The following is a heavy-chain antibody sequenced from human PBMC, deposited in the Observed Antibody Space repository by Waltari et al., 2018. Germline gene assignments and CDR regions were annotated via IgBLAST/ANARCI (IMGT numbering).Heavy chain of an antibody. V-gene: IGHV4-38-2*01. D-gene: IGHD6-19*01. J-gene: IGHJ3*02. CDR1: GYSISSGYY. CDR3: ARLQWLVHAFDI. CDR2: IYHSGRT. Sequence: QVQLQESGPGLVKPSETLSLTCAVSGYSISSGYYWGWIRQPPGKGLEWIGSIYHSGRTYYNPSLKSRVTISVDTSKNQFSLKLSSVTAADTAVYYCARLQWLVHAFDIWGQGTMVTVSS.